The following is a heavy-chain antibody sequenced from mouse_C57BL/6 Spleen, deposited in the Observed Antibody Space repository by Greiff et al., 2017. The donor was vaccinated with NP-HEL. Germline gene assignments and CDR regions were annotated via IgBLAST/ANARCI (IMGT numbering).Heavy chain of an antibody. V-gene: IGHV1-80*01. D-gene: IGHD1-1*01. CDR3: AIHYYGSSLHWYFDV. CDR2: IYPGDGDT. Sequence: QVQLQQSGAELVKPGASVKISCKASGYAFSSYWMNWVKQRPGKGLEWIGQIYPGDGDTNYNGTFKGKATLTADKSSSTAYMQLSSLTSEDSAVYFCAIHYYGSSLHWYFDVWGTGTTVTVSS. CDR1: GYAFSSYW. J-gene: IGHJ1*03.